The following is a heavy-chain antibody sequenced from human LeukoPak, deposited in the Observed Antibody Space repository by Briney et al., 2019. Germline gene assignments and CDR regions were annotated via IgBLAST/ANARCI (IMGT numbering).Heavy chain of an antibody. D-gene: IGHD6-13*01. V-gene: IGHV3-73*01. CDR2: IRSKANSYAT. CDR3: TSPAGSSPIDY. CDR1: GFTFSGSA. J-gene: IGHJ4*02. Sequence: GGSLRLSCAASGFTFSGSAMHWVRQASGKGLEWVGRIRSKANSYATAYAASVKGRFTISRDDSRNTAYLQMNSLKTEDTAVYYCTSPAGSSPIDYWGQGTLVTVSS.